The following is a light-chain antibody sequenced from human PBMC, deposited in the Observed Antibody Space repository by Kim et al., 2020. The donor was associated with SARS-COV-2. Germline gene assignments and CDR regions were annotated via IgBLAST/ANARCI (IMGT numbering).Light chain of an antibody. CDR3: QQYDNLPLT. V-gene: IGKV1-33*01. CDR1: QDISNY. J-gene: IGKJ4*01. Sequence: DIQMTQSAPSLSASVGDRVTITCQASQDISNYLNWYQQKPGKAPKLLIYDASNLETGVPSRFSGSGSGTDFTVTISSLQPEDIATYYCQQYDNLPLTFGGGTKLEI. CDR2: DAS.